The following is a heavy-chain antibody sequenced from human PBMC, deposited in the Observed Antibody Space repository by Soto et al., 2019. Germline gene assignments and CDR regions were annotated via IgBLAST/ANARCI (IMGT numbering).Heavy chain of an antibody. CDR3: ARSRDCYNFVGDC. D-gene: IGHD2-21*01. CDR1: GFTLSSYW. CDR2: INIDGSST. Sequence: EVQLVESGGGLVQPGGSLRLSCAASGFTLSSYWMHWVRQAPGKGLVWISRINIDGSSTSYADSVKGRFTIARDNAKNTLYLQVNSLRAEDTAVYYCARSRDCYNFVGDCWGQGTLVTVSS. J-gene: IGHJ4*02. V-gene: IGHV3-74*01.